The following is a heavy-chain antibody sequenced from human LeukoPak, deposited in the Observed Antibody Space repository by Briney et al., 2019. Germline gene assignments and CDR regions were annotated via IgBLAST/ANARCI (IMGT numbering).Heavy chain of an antibody. D-gene: IGHD2-2*01. CDR3: ALHCSSTSCPIDY. CDR2: ISGSGGST. V-gene: IGHV3-23*01. J-gene: IGHJ4*02. Sequence: GGSLRLSCAASGFTFSSYAMSWVRQAPGKGLEWVSAISGSGGSTYYADSVKGRFTISGDNSKNTLYLQMNSLRAEDTAVYYCALHCSSTSCPIDYWGQGTLVTVSS. CDR1: GFTFSSYA.